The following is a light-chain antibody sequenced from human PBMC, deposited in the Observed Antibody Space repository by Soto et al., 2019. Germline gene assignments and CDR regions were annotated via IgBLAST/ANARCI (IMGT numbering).Light chain of an antibody. CDR1: QSISDW. CDR2: DAS. V-gene: IGKV1-5*01. J-gene: IGKJ2*01. Sequence: DIQMTQSPSTLSASVGDRVTITCRASQSISDWVAWYQQKPGKAPKLVIYDASTLKSGVPSRFSGSRSGTEITLTISSLQPDDFATYYCQQYNSYSTFGQGTKLEIK. CDR3: QQYNSYST.